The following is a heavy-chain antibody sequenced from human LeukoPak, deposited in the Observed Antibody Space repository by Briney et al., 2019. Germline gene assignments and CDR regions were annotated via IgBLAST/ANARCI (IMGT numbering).Heavy chain of an antibody. V-gene: IGHV3-7*03. J-gene: IGHJ4*02. CDR2: VKQDESEK. D-gene: IGHD5-18*01. CDR1: GFTFGNYW. Sequence: GGSLRLSCAASGFTFGNYWMSWVGQAPGKGLEWVASVKQDESEKYYVDSVKGRFTISRDKAKNSLYLQMNSLRAEDTAVYYCVRARYSADSYYFDYWGQGTLVTVSS. CDR3: VRARYSADSYYFDY.